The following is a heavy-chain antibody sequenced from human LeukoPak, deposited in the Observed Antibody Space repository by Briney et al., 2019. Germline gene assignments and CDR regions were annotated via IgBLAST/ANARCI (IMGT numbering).Heavy chain of an antibody. CDR1: GYTFTGYY. Sequence: ASVKVSCKASGYTFTGYYMHWVRQAPGQGLEWMGWINPNSGGTNYAQKFQGRVTMTRDTSISTAYMELSRLRSDDTAVYYRAKDRSSGYPFDYWGQGTLVTVSS. CDR3: AKDRSSGYPFDY. V-gene: IGHV1-2*02. CDR2: INPNSGGT. J-gene: IGHJ4*02. D-gene: IGHD3-22*01.